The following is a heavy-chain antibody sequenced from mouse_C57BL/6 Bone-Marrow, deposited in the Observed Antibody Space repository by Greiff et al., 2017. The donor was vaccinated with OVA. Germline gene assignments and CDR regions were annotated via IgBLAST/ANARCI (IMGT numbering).Heavy chain of an antibody. CDR1: GFTFSSYG. J-gene: IGHJ2*01. V-gene: IGHV5-6*01. CDR3: ARHDYYDFDY. D-gene: IGHD2-4*01. Sequence: EVKLMESGGDLVKPGGSLKLSCAASGFTFSSYGMSWVRQTPDKRLEWVATISSGGSYTYYPDSVKGRFTISRDNAKNTLYLQMSSLKSEDTAMYYCARHDYYDFDYWGQGTTLTVSS. CDR2: ISSGGSYT.